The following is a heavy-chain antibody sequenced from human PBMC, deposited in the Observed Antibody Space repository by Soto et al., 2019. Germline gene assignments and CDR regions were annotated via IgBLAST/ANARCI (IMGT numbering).Heavy chain of an antibody. Sequence: QLLESGGGLVQSGGSLRLSCEASGFSFSRFAMGWVRQAPGKGLELIAVISGNGDKTYYADSVKGRFTITRVTSNSTLFLQMNSLRGEDTAFFYCAKMFRPSASGYYPSTWGQGTLVTVSS. CDR1: GFSFSRFA. J-gene: IGHJ4*03. CDR3: AKMFRPSASGYYPST. V-gene: IGHV3-23*01. D-gene: IGHD3-22*01. CDR2: ISGNGDKT.